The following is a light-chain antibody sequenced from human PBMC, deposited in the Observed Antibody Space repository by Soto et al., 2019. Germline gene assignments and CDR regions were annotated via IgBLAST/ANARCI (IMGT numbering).Light chain of an antibody. CDR2: DVS. J-gene: IGLJ1*01. Sequence: QLVLTQPRSVSGSPGQSVTISCTGTSSDVGGYRYVSWYRQHPGKAPKLIIYDVSKRPSGVPDRFSGSKSGNTASLTISGLQAEDEADYYCCSYAGSYTLVFGTGTKLTVL. CDR3: CSYAGSYTLV. CDR1: SSDVGGYRY. V-gene: IGLV2-11*01.